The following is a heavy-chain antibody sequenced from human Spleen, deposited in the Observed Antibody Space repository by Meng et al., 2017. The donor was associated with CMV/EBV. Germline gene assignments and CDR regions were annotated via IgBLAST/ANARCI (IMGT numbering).Heavy chain of an antibody. Sequence: SETLSLTCTVSGGSVSSGSYYWSWIRQPPGKGLEWIGHIYYSGSTYYNPSLKSRVTISVDTSKNQFSLKVSSVTAADTAVYFCASYDFWNGYYFDYWGQGALVTVSS. CDR2: IYYSGST. CDR3: ASYDFWNGYYFDY. D-gene: IGHD3-3*01. V-gene: IGHV4-39*01. CDR1: GGSVSSGSYY. J-gene: IGHJ4*02.